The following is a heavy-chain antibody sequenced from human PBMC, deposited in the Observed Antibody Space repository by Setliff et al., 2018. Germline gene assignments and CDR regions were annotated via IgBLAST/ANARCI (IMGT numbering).Heavy chain of an antibody. Sequence: NPSETLSLTCTVSGGSISSYYWSWIRQPAGKGLEWIGHIYIGGSANYTPSLKSRVTMSIDTSKNQFSLKLNSVTAADMAVYYCAREQWLDPPGYYYMDVWAKGTTVTVSS. CDR3: AREQWLDPPGYYYMDV. J-gene: IGHJ6*03. D-gene: IGHD6-19*01. V-gene: IGHV4-4*07. CDR1: GGSISSYY. CDR2: IYIGGSA.